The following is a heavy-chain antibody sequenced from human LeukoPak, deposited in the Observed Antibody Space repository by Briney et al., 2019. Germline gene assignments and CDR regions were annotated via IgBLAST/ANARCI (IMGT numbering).Heavy chain of an antibody. CDR1: GYTFTSYY. J-gene: IGHJ4*02. CDR2: INPSGGST. CDR3: ARVRYYDSSGYSDVYFDY. Sequence: ASVTVSCKASGYTFTSYYMHWVRQAPGQGLEWMGIINPSGGSTSYAQKFQGRVTMTRDMSTSTVYMELSSLRSEDTAVYYCARVRYYDSSGYSDVYFDYWGQGTLVTVSS. D-gene: IGHD3-22*01. V-gene: IGHV1-46*01.